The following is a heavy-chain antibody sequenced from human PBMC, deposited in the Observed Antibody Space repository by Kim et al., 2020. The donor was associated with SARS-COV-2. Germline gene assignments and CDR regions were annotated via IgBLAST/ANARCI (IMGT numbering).Heavy chain of an antibody. Sequence: GGSLRLSCAASGFTFSSYGMHWVRQAPGKGLEWVAVISYDGSNKYYADSVKGRFTISRDNSKNTLYLQMNSLRAEDTAVYYCAKEEEEGSSWPMGPDYWG. CDR3: AKEEEEGSSWPMGPDY. CDR1: GFTFSSYG. CDR2: ISYDGSNK. V-gene: IGHV3-30*18. D-gene: IGHD6-13*01. J-gene: IGHJ4*01.